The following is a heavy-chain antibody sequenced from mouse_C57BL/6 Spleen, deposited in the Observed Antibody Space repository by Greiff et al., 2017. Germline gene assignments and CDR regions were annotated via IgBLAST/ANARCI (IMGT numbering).Heavy chain of an antibody. Sequence: QVQLQQSGAELARPGASVKLSCKASGYTFTSYGISWVKQRTGQGLEWIGEIYPRSGNTYYNEKFKGKATLTADTSSSTAYMELRSLTSEYSAVYFCAGDYDDGFDYWGQGTTLTVSS. CDR3: AGDYDDGFDY. D-gene: IGHD2-4*01. CDR1: GYTFTSYG. J-gene: IGHJ2*01. CDR2: IYPRSGNT. V-gene: IGHV1-81*01.